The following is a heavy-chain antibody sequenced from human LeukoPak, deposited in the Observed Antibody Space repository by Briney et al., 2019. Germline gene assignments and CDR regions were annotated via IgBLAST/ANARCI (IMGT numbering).Heavy chain of an antibody. CDR3: ARGGPFPSSSSSREYYLDY. CDR2: RSIYNGNT. CDR1: GYDFINYG. D-gene: IGHD6-6*01. J-gene: IGHJ4*02. Sequence: ASVKVSCKASGYDFINYGISWVRQAPGQGLEWMGWRSIYNGNTDYKLQGRVTMTTDTSTSTAHMELRSLRSDDTAVYYCARGGPFPSSSSSREYYLDYWGQGTLVTVSS. V-gene: IGHV1-18*01.